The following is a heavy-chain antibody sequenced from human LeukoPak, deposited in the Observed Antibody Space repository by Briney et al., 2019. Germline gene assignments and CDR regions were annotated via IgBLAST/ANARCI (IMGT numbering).Heavy chain of an antibody. D-gene: IGHD3-10*01. V-gene: IGHV3-30*04. J-gene: IGHJ4*02. CDR1: GFTFSSYA. CDR2: ISYDGSNK. CDR3: ARGTLWFGLGHLDY. Sequence: GGSLRLSCAASGFTFSSYAMHWVRQAPGKGLEWVAVISYDGSNKYCADSVKGRFTISRDNSKNTLYLQMNSLRAEDTAVYYCARGTLWFGLGHLDYWGQGTLVTVSS.